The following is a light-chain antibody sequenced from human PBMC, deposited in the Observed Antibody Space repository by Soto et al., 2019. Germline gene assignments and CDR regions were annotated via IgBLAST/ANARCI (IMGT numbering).Light chain of an antibody. CDR3: VKDRVLPIP. J-gene: IGKJ5*01. V-gene: IGKV3-20*01. Sequence: EIVLTQSPGTLSLSPGERATLSCRASQSVSSSCLGWYQQKPGQAPRLLIYDAYSRVTGSPDRFSGSGSGTDFNLTISRFEAMDFAVYYDVKDRVLPIPFGQGTRLEIK. CDR1: QSVSSSC. CDR2: DAY.